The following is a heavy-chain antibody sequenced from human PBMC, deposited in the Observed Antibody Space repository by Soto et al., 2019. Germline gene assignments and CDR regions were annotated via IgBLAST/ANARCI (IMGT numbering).Heavy chain of an antibody. CDR3: ASRGLSSSSLDY. J-gene: IGHJ4*02. D-gene: IGHD6-6*01. CDR2: IYNSVNT. Sequence: SETLSFTCAVSGGSITHYYWAWIRQPPGQGLEWIGYIYNSVNTKYNPSLKGRVTISVDTSKNQFSLKLISVTAADTAVYYCASRGLSSSSLDYWGQGTLVTVSS. V-gene: IGHV4-59*12. CDR1: GGSITHYY.